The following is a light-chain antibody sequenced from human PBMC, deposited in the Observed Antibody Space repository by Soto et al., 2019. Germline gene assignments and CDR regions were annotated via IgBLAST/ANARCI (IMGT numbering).Light chain of an antibody. CDR2: AAS. CDR3: QQSYTTPRT. J-gene: IGKJ2*01. V-gene: IGKV1-39*01. CDR1: QNISNY. Sequence: DIQMTQSPSSLSASVGDRVTITCRPSQNISNYLNWYQQKPGKAPNLLIYAASSLHSAVPSRFSGSGSGTDFTLTISSLQPEDFATYFCQQSYTTPRTFDQGTKLQIK.